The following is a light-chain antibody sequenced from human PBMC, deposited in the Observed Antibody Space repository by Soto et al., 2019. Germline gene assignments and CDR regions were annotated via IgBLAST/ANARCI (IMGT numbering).Light chain of an antibody. V-gene: IGKV1-27*01. J-gene: IGKJ4*01. CDR3: QKYNSAPLT. CDR1: QGIAPY. CDR2: ATS. Sequence: DVQMTQSPSSLSAFVGDRVTITCRASQGIAPYLAWFQQKPGKVPKLLIYATSTLQSGVPSRFSGSGSGTNFTLTVTSLQPEDVGNYYCQKYNSAPLTFGGVTKGEIK.